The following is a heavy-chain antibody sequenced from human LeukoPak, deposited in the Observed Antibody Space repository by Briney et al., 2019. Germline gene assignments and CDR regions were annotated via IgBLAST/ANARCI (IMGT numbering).Heavy chain of an antibody. CDR1: GGSISSYY. Sequence: LETLSLTCTVSGGSISSYYWSWIRQPPVKGLEWIGYIYYSGSTNYNPSLKSRVTISVDTSKNQFSLKLSSVTAADTAVYYCARSTRYSSGWYGPSYYFDYWGQGTLVTVSS. J-gene: IGHJ4*02. CDR3: ARSTRYSSGWYGPSYYFDY. CDR2: IYYSGST. V-gene: IGHV4-59*08. D-gene: IGHD6-19*01.